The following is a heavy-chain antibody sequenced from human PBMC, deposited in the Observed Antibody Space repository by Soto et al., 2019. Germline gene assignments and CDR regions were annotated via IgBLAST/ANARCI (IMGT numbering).Heavy chain of an antibody. CDR2: ILYSGTT. V-gene: IGHV4-30-4*01. D-gene: IGHD2-8*01. CDR1: GGSISSGDYY. J-gene: IGHJ4*02. Sequence: QVQLQESGPGLVKPSQTLSLTCTVSGGSISSGDYYWSWIRQPPGKGLEWIGYILYSGTTNYNPSLENRLTISVDPSKNQFSLTLTSVTAADTAVYYCARNGALDYWGRGTLVTVSS. CDR3: ARNGALDY.